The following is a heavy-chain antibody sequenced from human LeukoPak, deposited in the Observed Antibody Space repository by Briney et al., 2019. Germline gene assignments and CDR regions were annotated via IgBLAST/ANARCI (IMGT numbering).Heavy chain of an antibody. V-gene: IGHV3-66*01. D-gene: IGHD5-24*01. J-gene: IGHJ6*02. CDR1: GFTGSRNY. Sequence: GGSLRLSCAASGFTGSRNYMSWVRQAPGKGLEWVSIISGGGGTYYADSVKDRFTISRDNSKSTLYLQMKSLRVEDTAVYYCASRDKGYYYGLGVWGQGTTVTVAS. CDR3: ASRDKGYYYGLGV. CDR2: ISGGGGT.